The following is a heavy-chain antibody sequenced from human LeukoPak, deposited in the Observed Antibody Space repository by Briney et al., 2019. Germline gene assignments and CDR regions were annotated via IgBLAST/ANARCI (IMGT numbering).Heavy chain of an antibody. D-gene: IGHD5-24*01. CDR1: GFTFSSYA. CDR2: ISGSRT. J-gene: IGHJ4*02. CDR3: TRVGYIDEGIDY. V-gene: IGHV3-23*01. Sequence: PGGSLRLSCAASGFTFSSYAMSWVRQAPGKGLEWVSAISGSRTYYADSVKGRFTISRDNAKNSLYLQMNSLRAEDTAIYYCTRVGYIDEGIDYWGQGTLVTVSS.